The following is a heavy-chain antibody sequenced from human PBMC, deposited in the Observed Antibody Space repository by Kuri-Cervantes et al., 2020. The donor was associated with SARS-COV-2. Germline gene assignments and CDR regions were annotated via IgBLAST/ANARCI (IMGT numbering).Heavy chain of an antibody. CDR2: ISGSGDST. CDR3: ARDVEQLVLVPLDGMDV. CDR1: GFTFGSYS. Sequence: GGSLRLSCAASGFTFGSYSMNWVRQAPGKGLEWVSAISGSGDSTYYADSVKGRFTISRDNSKNTLYLQMSSLRAEDTAVYYCARDVEQLVLVPLDGMDVWGQGTTVTVSS. D-gene: IGHD6-6*01. J-gene: IGHJ6*02. V-gene: IGHV3-23*01.